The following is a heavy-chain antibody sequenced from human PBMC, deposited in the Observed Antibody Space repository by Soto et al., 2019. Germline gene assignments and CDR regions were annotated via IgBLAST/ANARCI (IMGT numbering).Heavy chain of an antibody. CDR1: GGSISSYY. V-gene: IGHV4-59*01. D-gene: IGHD5-12*01. CDR3: ARDSGYRGFDY. J-gene: IGHJ4*02. Sequence: PSETLSLTCTVSGGSISSYYWSWIRQPPGKGLEWIGYIYYSGGTNYNPSLKSRVTISVDTSKNQFSLKLSSVTAADTAVYYCARDSGYRGFDYWGQGTLVTVSS. CDR2: IYYSGGT.